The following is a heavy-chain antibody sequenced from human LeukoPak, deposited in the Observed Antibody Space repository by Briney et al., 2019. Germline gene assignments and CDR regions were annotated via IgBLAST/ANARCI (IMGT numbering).Heavy chain of an antibody. J-gene: IGHJ4*02. D-gene: IGHD3-10*01. V-gene: IGHV1-69*06. Sequence: GASVKVSCKASGGTFSSYAISWVRQAPGQGLEWMGGIIPIFGTANYAQKFQGRVTITADKSTSTAYMELSSLRSEDTAVYYCARDMEVSGSGSYYIPGVFDYWGQGTLVTVSS. CDR1: GGTFSSYA. CDR2: IIPIFGTA. CDR3: ARDMEVSGSGSYYIPGVFDY.